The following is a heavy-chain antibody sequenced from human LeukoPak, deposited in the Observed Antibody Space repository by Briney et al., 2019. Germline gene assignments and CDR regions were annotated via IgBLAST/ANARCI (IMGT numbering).Heavy chain of an antibody. Sequence: PSETLSLTCTVSGGSISSYYWSWIRQPPGKGLEWIGYIYYSGSTNYNPSLKSRVTISVDTSKNQFSLKLSSVTAADTAVYYCARAGTGYCSSTSCSNYMDVWGKGTTVTVSS. CDR2: IYYSGST. D-gene: IGHD2-2*01. V-gene: IGHV4-59*08. CDR1: GGSISSYY. J-gene: IGHJ6*03. CDR3: ARAGTGYCSSTSCSNYMDV.